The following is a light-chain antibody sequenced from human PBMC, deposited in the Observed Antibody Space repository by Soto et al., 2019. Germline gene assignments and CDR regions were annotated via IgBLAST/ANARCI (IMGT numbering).Light chain of an antibody. J-gene: IGLJ3*02. Sequence: QAVVTQEPSLAVSPGGTVTLTCGSSTGAVTSGNYPYWFQKKPGQAPRKLIYDTTNKQSWTPARFSGALLGGKAALTLAGAQTDDEADYYCVLSYSGTNWVFCGGTKLTVL. V-gene: IGLV7-46*01. CDR2: DTT. CDR1: TGAVTSGNY. CDR3: VLSYSGTNWV.